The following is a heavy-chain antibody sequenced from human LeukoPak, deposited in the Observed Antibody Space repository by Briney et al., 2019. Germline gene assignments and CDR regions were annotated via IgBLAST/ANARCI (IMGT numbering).Heavy chain of an antibody. Sequence: PSETLSLTCAVSGGSISSGGYSWSWIRQPPGKGLEWIGYIYHSGSTYYNPSLKSRVTISVDRSKNQFSLKLSSVTAADTAVYYCASDYGEAGDAFDIWGQGTMVTVSS. J-gene: IGHJ3*02. CDR1: GGSISSGGYS. D-gene: IGHD4-17*01. CDR2: IYHSGST. V-gene: IGHV4-30-2*01. CDR3: ASDYGEAGDAFDI.